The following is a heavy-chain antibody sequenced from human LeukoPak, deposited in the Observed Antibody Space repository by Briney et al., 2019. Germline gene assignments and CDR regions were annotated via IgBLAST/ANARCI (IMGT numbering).Heavy chain of an antibody. CDR3: ARQLERGPYYYYGMDV. V-gene: IGHV5-51*01. CDR1: GYSFTSYW. D-gene: IGHD1-1*01. CDR2: IYPADSDT. Sequence: GESLQISCMGSGYSFTSYWIGWVRQMPGKGLEWMGIIYPADSDTRYSPSFQGQVTISADKSISTAYLQWSSLKASDTAMYYCARQLERGPYYYYGMDVWGKGTTVTVSS. J-gene: IGHJ6*04.